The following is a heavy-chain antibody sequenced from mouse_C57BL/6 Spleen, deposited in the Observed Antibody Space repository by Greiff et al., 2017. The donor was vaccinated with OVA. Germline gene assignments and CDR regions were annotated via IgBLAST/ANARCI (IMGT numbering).Heavy chain of an antibody. CDR2: INYDGSST. Sequence: VQLQESEGGLVQPGSSMKLSCTASGFTFSDYYMAWVRQVPEKGLEWVANINYDGSSTYYLDSLKSRFIISRDNAKNILYLQMSSLKSEDTATYYCARDPCDPYWYFDVWGTGTTVTVSS. J-gene: IGHJ1*03. CDR1: GFTFSDYY. V-gene: IGHV5-16*01. CDR3: ARDPCDPYWYFDV.